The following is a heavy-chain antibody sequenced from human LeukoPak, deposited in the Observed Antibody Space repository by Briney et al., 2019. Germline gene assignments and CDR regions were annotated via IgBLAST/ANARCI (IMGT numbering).Heavy chain of an antibody. D-gene: IGHD5-24*01. CDR3: TRVGYIDEGIDY. J-gene: IGHJ4*02. CDR1: GHPFSAYW. Sequence: GGSLRLSCAASGFAASGHPFSAYWMHWVRRAPGKGLVWVSLITGDGSRTSYVDSVKGRFTISRDNAKNTLYLQMNSLRAEDTAIYYCTRVGYIDEGIDYWGQGTLVTVSS. CDR2: ITGDGSRT. V-gene: IGHV3-74*01.